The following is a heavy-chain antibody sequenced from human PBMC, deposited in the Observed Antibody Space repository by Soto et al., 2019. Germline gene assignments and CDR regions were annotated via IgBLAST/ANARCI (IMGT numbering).Heavy chain of an antibody. Sequence: SETLSLTCAVYGGSFSGYYWSWIRQPPGKGLEWIGEINHSGSANYNPPLKSRVTISVDTSKNQFSLKLSSVTAADTAVYYCARGVRGVAAPKAGYFQHWGQGTLVTVSS. CDR3: ARGVRGVAAPKAGYFQH. V-gene: IGHV4-34*01. CDR1: GGSFSGYY. J-gene: IGHJ1*01. D-gene: IGHD2-15*01. CDR2: INHSGSA.